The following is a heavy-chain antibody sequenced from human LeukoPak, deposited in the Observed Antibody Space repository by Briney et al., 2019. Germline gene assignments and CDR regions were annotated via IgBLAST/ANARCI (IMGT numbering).Heavy chain of an antibody. CDR2: ISSNGGST. CDR3: ARRGSSGYYLDY. J-gene: IGHJ4*02. D-gene: IGHD3-22*01. CDR1: GFTFSSYA. Sequence: GGSLRLSCAASGFTFSSYAMHWVRQAPGKGLEYVSAISSNGGSTYYANSVKGRFTISRDNSKNTLYLQTGSLRAEDMAVYYCARRGSSGYYLDYWGQGTLVTVSS. V-gene: IGHV3-64*01.